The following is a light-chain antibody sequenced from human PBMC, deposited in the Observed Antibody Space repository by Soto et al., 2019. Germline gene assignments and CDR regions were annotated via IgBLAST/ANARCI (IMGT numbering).Light chain of an antibody. J-gene: IGKJ2*01. V-gene: IGKV1-8*01. CDR1: QDIHIY. CDR2: GAS. Sequence: AIRMTQSPPSMSTSTGDGVNITCRASQDIHIYLAWYQQKPGGAPKVLISGASTLQSGVPSRFSGSGSGTEFALTIRSLQAEDFATYYCQQYYSYPYTFGQGTKREI. CDR3: QQYYSYPYT.